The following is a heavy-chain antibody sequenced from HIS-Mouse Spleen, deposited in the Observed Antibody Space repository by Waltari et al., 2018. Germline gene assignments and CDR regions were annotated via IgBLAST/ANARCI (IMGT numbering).Heavy chain of an antibody. D-gene: IGHD6-13*01. CDR1: GGSISRTRYN. V-gene: IGHV4-39*07. CDR2: IYYGGST. CDR3: AREIPYSSSWYDWYFDL. J-gene: IGHJ2*01. Sequence: QLQLQESGPGLVKPSEALSLTCTVSGGSISRTRYNWGWIRQPPGKGLAGLGSIYYGGSTYYNPSLKSRVTISVDTSKNQFSLKLSSVTAADTAVYYCAREIPYSSSWYDWYFDLWGRGTLVTVSS.